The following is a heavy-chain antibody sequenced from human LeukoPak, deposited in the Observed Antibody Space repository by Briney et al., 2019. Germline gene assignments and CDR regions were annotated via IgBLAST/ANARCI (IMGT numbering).Heavy chain of an antibody. D-gene: IGHD7-27*01. CDR3: VSLAGDLYYFDY. J-gene: IGHJ4*02. CDR2: ISGGGDIT. V-gene: IGHV3-23*01. CDR1: GFNFANHA. Sequence: AGGSLRLSCAASGFNFANHAMSWVRQTPGKGLEWVSAISGGGDITYYADSVTGRFTISRDNSKDTLFLQMHSLRPGDTAVYYCVSLAGDLYYFDYWGQGTLVTVSS.